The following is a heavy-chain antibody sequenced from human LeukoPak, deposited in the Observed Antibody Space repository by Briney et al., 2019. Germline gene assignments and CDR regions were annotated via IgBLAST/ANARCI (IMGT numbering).Heavy chain of an antibody. Sequence: SVKVSCKAPGGTFSSYAISWVRQAPGQGLEWMGGIIPIFGTANYAQKFQGRVTITADKSTSTAYMELSSLGSEDTAVYYCARGSPQGWRHFDYWGQGTLVTVSS. D-gene: IGHD6-19*01. J-gene: IGHJ4*02. CDR2: IIPIFGTA. CDR1: GGTFSSYA. CDR3: ARGSPQGWRHFDY. V-gene: IGHV1-69*06.